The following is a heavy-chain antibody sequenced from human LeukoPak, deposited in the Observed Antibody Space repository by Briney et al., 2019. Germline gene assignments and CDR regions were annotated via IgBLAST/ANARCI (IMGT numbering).Heavy chain of an antibody. CDR2: ISYDGDNK. CDR1: GFTFTNHA. CDR3: ARNRPAGYDYDYGFELQH. J-gene: IGHJ1*01. D-gene: IGHD4/OR15-4a*01. Sequence: PGGSLRLSCAASGFTFTNHALHWVRQAPGKGLEWVSLISYDGDNKYYADSVKGRFTISRDNSKRTLYLHLKGLRHEDSAVYFCARNRPAGYDYDYGFELQHWGQGTLVTVSS. V-gene: IGHV3-30*01.